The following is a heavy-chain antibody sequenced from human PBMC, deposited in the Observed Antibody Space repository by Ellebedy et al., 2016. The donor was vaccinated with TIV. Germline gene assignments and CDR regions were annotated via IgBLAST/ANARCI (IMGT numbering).Heavy chain of an antibody. CDR2: INPSGGGT. CDR3: ARAAEVVTPRYYYFNI. CDR1: GYNFTSYY. J-gene: IGHJ2*01. Sequence: ASVKVSCKASGYNFTSYYIHWVRQAPGHGLEWMGIINPSGGGTSYAQQFQGRLTMTRDTSTNTVYMHLSSLRSDDTAVYYCARAAEVVTPRYYYFNIWGRGTLVTVSS. V-gene: IGHV1-46*01. D-gene: IGHD2-21*02.